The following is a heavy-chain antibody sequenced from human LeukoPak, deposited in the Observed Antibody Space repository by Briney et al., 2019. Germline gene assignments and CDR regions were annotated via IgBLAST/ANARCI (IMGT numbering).Heavy chain of an antibody. CDR2: ISGSGGST. Sequence: GGSLRLSCAASGFTFSGYTMNWVRQAPGKGLEWVSAISGSGGSTYYADSAKGRFTISRDNSKNTLYLQMNSLRAEDTAVYYCAKDPGDIAATAYYFDYWGQGTLVTVSS. V-gene: IGHV3-23*01. D-gene: IGHD6-13*01. CDR3: AKDPGDIAATAYYFDY. CDR1: GFTFSGYT. J-gene: IGHJ4*02.